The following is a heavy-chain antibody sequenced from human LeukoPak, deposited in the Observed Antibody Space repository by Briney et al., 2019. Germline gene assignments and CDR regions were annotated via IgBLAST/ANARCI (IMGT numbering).Heavy chain of an antibody. J-gene: IGHJ6*03. CDR2: IVGDSSKT. D-gene: IGHD2-21*01. CDR3: AKQPYNYSYLGV. V-gene: IGHV3-23*01. Sequence: GGSLRLSCAISGLTFHDYAMTWVRQAPGKGLEWVSTIVGDSSKTYYADSVKGRFTISRDNSNYMLFLHMNNLRAEDTAIYYCAKQPYNYSYLGVWGKGTTVTVSS. CDR1: GLTFHDYA.